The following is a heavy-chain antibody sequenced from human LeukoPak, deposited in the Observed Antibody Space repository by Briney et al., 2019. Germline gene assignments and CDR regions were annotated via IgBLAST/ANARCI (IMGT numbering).Heavy chain of an antibody. D-gene: IGHD5-12*01. V-gene: IGHV3-21*01. Sequence: KPGGSLRLSCAASGFTFSSYSMNWVRQAPGKGLEWVSSISSSSSYIYYADSVKGRFTISRDNAKNSLYLQMNSLRAEDTAVYYCARGVATNYYFDYWGQGTLVTVSS. CDR2: ISSSSSYI. CDR1: GFTFSSYS. J-gene: IGHJ4*02. CDR3: ARGVATNYYFDY.